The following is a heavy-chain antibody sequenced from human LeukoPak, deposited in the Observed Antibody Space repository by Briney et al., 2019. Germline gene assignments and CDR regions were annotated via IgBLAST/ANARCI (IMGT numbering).Heavy chain of an antibody. V-gene: IGHV3-53*01. CDR1: GFTVSSNY. Sequence: GGSLRLSCAASGFTVSSNYMSWVRQAPGKGLEWVSVIYSGGSTYYADSVKGRFTISRDNSKNTLYLQMNSLRAEDTAVYYCAKDGCGGDCYSSHFDYWGQGTLVTVSS. J-gene: IGHJ4*02. D-gene: IGHD2-21*02. CDR3: AKDGCGGDCYSSHFDY. CDR2: IYSGGST.